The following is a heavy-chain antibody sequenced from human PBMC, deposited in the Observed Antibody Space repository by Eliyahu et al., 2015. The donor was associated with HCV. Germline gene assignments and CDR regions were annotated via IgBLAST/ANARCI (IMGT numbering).Heavy chain of an antibody. CDR2: ISYDGSNK. V-gene: IGHV3-30*18. Sequence: QVQLVESGGGVVQPGRSLRLSCAASGFTFSSYGMHWVRQAPGKGLEWVAVISYDGSNKYYADSVKGRFTISRDNSKNTLYLQMNSLRAEDTAVYYCAKEYPYYDFWSGYLTSYGMDVWGQGTTVTVSS. J-gene: IGHJ6*02. CDR3: AKEYPYYDFWSGYLTSYGMDV. D-gene: IGHD3-3*01. CDR1: GFTFSSYG.